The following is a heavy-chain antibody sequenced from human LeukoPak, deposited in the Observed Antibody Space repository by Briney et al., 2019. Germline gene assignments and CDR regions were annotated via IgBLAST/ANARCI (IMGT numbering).Heavy chain of an antibody. Sequence: GGSLRLSCAASGFTFSSYEMNWVRQAPGKGLEWVSYISSRGSTIYYADSVKGRFTISRDNAKNSLYLQMNSLRAEDTAVYYCARDSGGGMGDYWGQGTLVTVSS. J-gene: IGHJ4*02. D-gene: IGHD3-10*01. CDR1: GFTFSSYE. V-gene: IGHV3-48*03. CDR2: ISSRGSTI. CDR3: ARDSGGGMGDY.